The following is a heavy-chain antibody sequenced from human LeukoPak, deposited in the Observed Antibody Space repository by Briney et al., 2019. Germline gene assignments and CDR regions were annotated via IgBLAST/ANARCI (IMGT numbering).Heavy chain of an antibody. CDR1: GGSISSYY. CDR2: IYTSGST. V-gene: IGHV4-4*07. D-gene: IGHD6-19*01. Sequence: SETLSLTCTVSGGSISSYYWSWIRQPAGKGLEWIGRIYTSGSTYYNPSLKSRVTISVDTSKNQFSLKLSSVTAADTAVYYCASEYSSGQIDHWGQGTLVTVSS. CDR3: ASEYSSGQIDH. J-gene: IGHJ4*02.